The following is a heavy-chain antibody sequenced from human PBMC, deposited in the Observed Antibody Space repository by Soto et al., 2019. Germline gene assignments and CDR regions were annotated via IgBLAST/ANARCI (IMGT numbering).Heavy chain of an antibody. V-gene: IGHV1-69*01. CDR3: AEEAAYYYDSSGYYPRYYYYGMDV. CDR1: GGTFSSYA. J-gene: IGHJ6*02. Sequence: QVQLVQSGAEVKKPGSSVKVSCKASGGTFSSYAISWVRQAPGQGLEWMGGIIPSFGTANYAQKFQGRVTLTADESTSTAYMELSSLRSEDTAVYYCAEEAAYYYDSSGYYPRYYYYGMDVWGQGTTVTVSS. CDR2: IIPSFGTA. D-gene: IGHD3-22*01.